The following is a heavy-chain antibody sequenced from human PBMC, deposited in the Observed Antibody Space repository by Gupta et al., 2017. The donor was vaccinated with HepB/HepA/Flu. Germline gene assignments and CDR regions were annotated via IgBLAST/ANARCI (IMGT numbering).Heavy chain of an antibody. V-gene: IGHV3-21*01. CDR2: ISSSSSYI. Sequence: EVQLVESGGGLVKPGGFLRLSCAASGFTFSSYSMNWVRQAPGKGLEWVSSISSSSSYIYYADSVKGRFTISRDNAKNSLYLQMNSLRAEDTAVYYCARWEHSSSWPPNYWYFDLWGRGTLVTVSS. CDR3: ARWEHSSSWPPNYWYFDL. CDR1: GFTFSSYS. J-gene: IGHJ2*01. D-gene: IGHD6-13*01.